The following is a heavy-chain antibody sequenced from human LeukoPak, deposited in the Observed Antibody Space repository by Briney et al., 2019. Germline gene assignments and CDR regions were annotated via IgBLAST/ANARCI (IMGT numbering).Heavy chain of an antibody. J-gene: IGHJ5*02. Sequence: PSEPMSLTRTVSGDSMTMNSYSWGWVRQPPGKALEWIGCVSSSGSTTYKPSLESRVTISLDTSWSQFSLDLSSVTAADTALYYCVRHRGLTDSYYPFDPWGQGTLDTVSS. V-gene: IGHV4-61*05. CDR2: VSSSGST. D-gene: IGHD3-10*01. CDR1: GDSMTMNSYS. CDR3: VRHRGLTDSYYPFDP.